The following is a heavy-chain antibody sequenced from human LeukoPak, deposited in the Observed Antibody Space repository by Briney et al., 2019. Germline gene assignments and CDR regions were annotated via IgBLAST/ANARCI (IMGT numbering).Heavy chain of an antibody. D-gene: IGHD3-10*01. CDR3: ARPRLWSAIFDI. J-gene: IGHJ3*02. V-gene: IGHV1-46*01. CDR1: GGTFSSYA. Sequence: ASVKVSCKASGGTFSSYAISWVRQTPGQGLEWMGIINPSGGSTSYAQKFQGRVTMTRDTSTSTVYMELSSLRSEDTAVYYCARPRLWSAIFDIWGQGTMVTVSS. CDR2: INPSGGST.